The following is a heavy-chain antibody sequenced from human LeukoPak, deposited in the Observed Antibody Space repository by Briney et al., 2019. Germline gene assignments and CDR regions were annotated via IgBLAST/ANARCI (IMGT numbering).Heavy chain of an antibody. CDR1: GGSISSYY. CDR3: AREVHYYYYYYMDV. V-gene: IGHV4-59*01. Sequence: PSETLSLTCTVSGGSISSYYWSWIRQPPGKGLEWIGDIYYGGSTNYNPSLKSRVTISVDTSKNQFSLKLSSVTAADTAVYYCAREVHYYYYYYMDVWGKGTTVTVSS. J-gene: IGHJ6*03. CDR2: IYYGGST.